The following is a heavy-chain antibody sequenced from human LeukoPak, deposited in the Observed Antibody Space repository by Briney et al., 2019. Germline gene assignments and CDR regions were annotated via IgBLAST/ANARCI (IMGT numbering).Heavy chain of an antibody. D-gene: IGHD3-16*02. Sequence: GGSLRLSCAASGFTVSSNYMSWIRQAPGKGLEWVSVIYSGGSTYYADSVKGRFTISRDNSKNTLYLQMNSLRAEDTAVYYCARVSSHWYFDYWGQGTLVTVSS. V-gene: IGHV3-53*01. CDR3: ARVSSHWYFDY. J-gene: IGHJ4*02. CDR1: GFTVSSNY. CDR2: IYSGGST.